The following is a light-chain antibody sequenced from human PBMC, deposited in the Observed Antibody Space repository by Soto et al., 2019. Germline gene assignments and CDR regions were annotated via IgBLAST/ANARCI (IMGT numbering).Light chain of an antibody. CDR1: ESVSTY. V-gene: IGKV3-11*01. CDR2: DAS. CDR3: QHRRNTFT. J-gene: IGKJ3*01. Sequence: EIVLTQSPATLSLSPGETATLSCGASESVSTYLAWYQQKPGQAPRLLIYDASHRATGPPARFSGSGSMTDFTLTISSLEPEDSAVYYCQHRRNTFTFGPGTKVEI.